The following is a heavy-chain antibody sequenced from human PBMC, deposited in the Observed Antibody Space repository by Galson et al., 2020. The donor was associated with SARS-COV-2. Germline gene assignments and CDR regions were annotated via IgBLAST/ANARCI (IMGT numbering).Heavy chain of an antibody. V-gene: IGHV1-24*01. Sequence: ASVKVSSKVSGYTLTELSMHWVRQAPGKGLEWMGGFDPEDGETIYAQKFQGRVTMTEDTSTDTAYMELSSLRSEDTAVYYCATDPYYYDSSGSKGYWGQGTLVTVSS. CDR1: GYTLTELS. CDR2: FDPEDGET. D-gene: IGHD3-22*01. CDR3: ATDPYYYDSSGSKGY. J-gene: IGHJ4*02.